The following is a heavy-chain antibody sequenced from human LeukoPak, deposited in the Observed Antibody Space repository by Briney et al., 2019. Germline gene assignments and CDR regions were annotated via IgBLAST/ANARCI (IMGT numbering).Heavy chain of an antibody. V-gene: IGHV4-30-2*01. Sequence: PSETLSFTCTVSGYVIISGVYSWNWIRRPPGKGLEWIVWIYDRGPAHHNPSLKSRFTISVDRPKNQFFLNVTSLTAADTAVYYCARSRQASGLFSSWGQGTLVVVSS. CDR3: ARSRQASGLFSS. J-gene: IGHJ5*02. D-gene: IGHD3-10*01. CDR2: IYDRGPA. CDR1: GYVIISGVYS.